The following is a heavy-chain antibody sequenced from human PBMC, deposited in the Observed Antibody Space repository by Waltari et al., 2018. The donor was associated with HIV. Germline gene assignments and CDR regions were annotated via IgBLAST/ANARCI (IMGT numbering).Heavy chain of an antibody. Sequence: QLQLQESGPGLVKPSETLSLTCTVSGGSISSSSYYWGWIRQPPGKGLEWIGSIYYSGSTYYNPSLKSRVTISVDTSKNQFSLKLSSVTAADTAVYYCARDQDSSSWFSPPYFDYWGQGTLVTVSS. J-gene: IGHJ4*02. CDR2: IYYSGST. V-gene: IGHV4-39*07. CDR3: ARDQDSSSWFSPPYFDY. D-gene: IGHD6-13*01. CDR1: GGSISSSSYY.